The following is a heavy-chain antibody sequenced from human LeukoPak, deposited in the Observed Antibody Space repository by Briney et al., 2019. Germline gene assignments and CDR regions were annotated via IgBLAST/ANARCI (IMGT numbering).Heavy chain of an antibody. Sequence: GRSLRLSCAASGFTFSSYAMHWVRQAPGKGLEWVAVISYDGSNKYYADSVKGRFTISRDNSKNTLYLQMNSLRAEDTAVYYCARDGDYCSSTSCYSIVYYFDYWGQGTLVTVSP. D-gene: IGHD2-2*01. CDR1: GFTFSSYA. V-gene: IGHV3-30*01. CDR3: ARDGDYCSSTSCYSIVYYFDY. J-gene: IGHJ4*02. CDR2: ISYDGSNK.